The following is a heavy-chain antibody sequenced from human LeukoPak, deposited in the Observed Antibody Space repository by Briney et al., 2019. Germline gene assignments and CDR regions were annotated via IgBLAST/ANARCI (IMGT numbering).Heavy chain of an antibody. CDR2: IYSGGST. D-gene: IGHD3-10*01. CDR3: APFPLNSGPDIDY. V-gene: IGHV3-53*01. J-gene: IGHJ4*02. CDR1: GFTVSSNY. Sequence: GGSLRLSCAASGFTVSSNYMSWVRQAPGKGLEWVSVIYSGGSTYYADSVKGRFTISRDNSKNTLYLQMNSLRAEDTAVYYCAPFPLNSGPDIDYWGQGTLVTVSS.